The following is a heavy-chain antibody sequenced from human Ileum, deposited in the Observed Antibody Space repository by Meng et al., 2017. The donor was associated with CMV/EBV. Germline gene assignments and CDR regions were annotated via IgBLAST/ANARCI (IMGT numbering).Heavy chain of an antibody. V-gene: IGHV5-51*01. CDR2: IYPGDSDT. Sequence: GGSLRLSCKGSGYSFTSYWTGWVRQMPGNGLEWMGIIYPGDSDTRYSPSFQGQITISAEKSISPAYLQWSSLKASDTAMYYCARRKTSGPTGGWFDPWGQGTLVTVSS. D-gene: IGHD1-14*01. CDR3: ARRKTSGPTGGWFDP. CDR1: GYSFTSYW. J-gene: IGHJ5*02.